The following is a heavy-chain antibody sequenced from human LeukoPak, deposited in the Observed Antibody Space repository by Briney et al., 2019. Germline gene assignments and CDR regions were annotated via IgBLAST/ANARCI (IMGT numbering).Heavy chain of an antibody. V-gene: IGHV4-31*03. J-gene: IGHJ3*02. CDR3: ARSGSFAWSXXXDI. D-gene: IGHD2-15*01. Sequence: PSETLSLTCTVSGGSISSGGYYWSWIRQHPGKGLEWIGYIYYSGSTYYNPSLKSRVTISVDTSKNQFSLKLSSVAAADTAVYYCARSGSFAWSXXXDIWGQGTMVTVSS. CDR1: GGSISSGGYY. CDR2: IYYSGST.